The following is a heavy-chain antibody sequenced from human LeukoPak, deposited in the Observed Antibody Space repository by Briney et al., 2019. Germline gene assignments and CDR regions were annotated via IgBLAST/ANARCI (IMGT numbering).Heavy chain of an antibody. CDR3: ASVAIDGGNCFDY. V-gene: IGHV4-31*03. D-gene: IGHD4-23*01. CDR2: IYYSGST. CDR1: GGSISSGGYY. Sequence: SETLSLTCTVSGGSISSGGYYWSWIRQHPGKGLEGIGYIYYSGSTYYNPSLKSRVTISVDTSKNQFSLKLSSVPAADTAVYYCASVAIDGGNCFDYWGQGPLVPVSS. J-gene: IGHJ4*02.